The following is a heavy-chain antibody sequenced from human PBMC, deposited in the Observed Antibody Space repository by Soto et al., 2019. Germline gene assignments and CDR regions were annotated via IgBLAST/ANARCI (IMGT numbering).Heavy chain of an antibody. D-gene: IGHD1-7*01. CDR2: IYPGDSDT. J-gene: IGHJ3*02. V-gene: IGHV5-51*01. Sequence: GECLKSAGKGSGYSFTSYWIGWVRQMPGKGLEWMGIIYPGDSDTRYSPSFQGQVTISADKSISTAYLQWSSLKASDTAMYYCARHQVRYNLNSDDFDIWGQETMVTVSS. CDR3: ARHQVRYNLNSDDFDI. CDR1: GYSFTSYW.